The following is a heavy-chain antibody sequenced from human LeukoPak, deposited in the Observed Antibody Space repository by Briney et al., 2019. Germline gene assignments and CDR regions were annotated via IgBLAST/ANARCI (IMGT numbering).Heavy chain of an antibody. CDR3: ARYSSGWQHWYFDL. CDR2: ISYDGSNK. J-gene: IGHJ2*01. D-gene: IGHD6-19*01. CDR1: GFTFSSYA. V-gene: IGHV3-30*14. Sequence: PGGSLRLSCAASGFTFSSYAMHWVRQAPGKGLEWVAVISYDGSNKYYADSVKGRFTISRDNSKNTLYLQMNSLRAEDTAVYYCARYSSGWQHWYFDLWGRGTLVTVPS.